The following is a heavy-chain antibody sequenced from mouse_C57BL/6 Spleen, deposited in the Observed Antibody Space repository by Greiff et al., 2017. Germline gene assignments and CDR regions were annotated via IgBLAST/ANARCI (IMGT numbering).Heavy chain of an antibody. CDR2: ISSGGSYT. V-gene: IGHV5-6*01. CDR3: ARQDSYYGSSYDYAMDY. Sequence: EVKLMESGGDLVKPGGSLKLSCAASGFTFSSYGMSWVRQTPDKRLEWVATISSGGSYTYYPDSVKGRFTISRDNAKNTLYLQMSSLKSEDTAMYYCARQDSYYGSSYDYAMDYWGQGTSVTVSS. D-gene: IGHD1-1*01. J-gene: IGHJ4*01. CDR1: GFTFSSYG.